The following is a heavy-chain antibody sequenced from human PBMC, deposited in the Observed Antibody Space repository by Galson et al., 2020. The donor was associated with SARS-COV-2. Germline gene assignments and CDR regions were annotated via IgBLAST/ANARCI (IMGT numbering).Heavy chain of an antibody. CDR1: GFTFSSYA. Sequence: TGGSLRLSCAASGFTFSSYAMHWVRQAPGKGLEWVAVISYDGSNKYYADSVKGRFTISRDNSKNTLYLQMNSLRAEDTAVYYCARDPEGRYYGSSGYYGVDLFAYWGQGTLVTVSS. J-gene: IGHJ4*02. CDR3: ARDPEGRYYGSSGYYGVDLFAY. V-gene: IGHV3-30-3*01. D-gene: IGHD3-22*01. CDR2: ISYDGSNK.